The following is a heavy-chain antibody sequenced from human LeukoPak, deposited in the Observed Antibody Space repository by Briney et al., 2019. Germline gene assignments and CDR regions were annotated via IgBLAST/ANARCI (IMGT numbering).Heavy chain of an antibody. CDR1: GFTFNSYA. CDR2: ISGSGGGT. CDR3: AKDLGRYRNNYFDY. V-gene: IGHV3-23*01. J-gene: IGHJ4*02. D-gene: IGHD1-26*01. Sequence: GGSLRLSCAASGFTFNSYAMSWVRQAPEKGLEWVATISGSGGGTYYADSVKGRFTISRDDSKNTLYLQMNSLRAENTAVYYCAKDLGRYRNNYFDYWGQGTLVTVSS.